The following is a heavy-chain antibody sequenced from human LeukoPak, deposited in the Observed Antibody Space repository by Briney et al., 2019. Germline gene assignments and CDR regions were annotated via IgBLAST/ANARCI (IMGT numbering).Heavy chain of an antibody. Sequence: KAGESLKISCKHSEYSFPNYCIGWVRQMPGKGLEWMAIIYPGDSDTRYSPSFQGQVTISADKSINTAYLQWSSLKASDTAMYYCARRVVNNRNWYFDLWGRGTLVTVSS. J-gene: IGHJ2*01. CDR2: IYPGDSDT. V-gene: IGHV5-51*01. CDR1: EYSFPNYC. CDR3: ARRVVNNRNWYFDL. D-gene: IGHD4-23*01.